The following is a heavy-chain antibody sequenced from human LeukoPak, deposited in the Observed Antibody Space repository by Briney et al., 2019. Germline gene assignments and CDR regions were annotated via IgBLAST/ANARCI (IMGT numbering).Heavy chain of an antibody. CDR3: ARDGGDYDWFDP. CDR2: IYYSGST. CDR1: GGSISSSSYY. J-gene: IGHJ5*02. Sequence: SETLSLTCTVSGGSISSSSYYWGWIRQPPGKGLEWIGSIYYSGSTYYNPSLKSRVTISVDTSKNQFSLKLSSVTAADTAVYYCARDGGDYDWFDPWGQGTLVTVSS. V-gene: IGHV4-39*07. D-gene: IGHD4-17*01.